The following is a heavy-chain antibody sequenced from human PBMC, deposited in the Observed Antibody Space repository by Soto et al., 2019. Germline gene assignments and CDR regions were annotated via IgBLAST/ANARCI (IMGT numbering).Heavy chain of an antibody. Sequence: SPTLSITCDISGDSVCSNSAAWNWKRKSPSRGLEWLGRTYYRSKWYNDYAVSVKSRITINPDTSKNQFSLQLNSVTPEDTAVYYCARDWYYDFWSGYSAYYYYGMDVWGQGTTVTVSS. CDR3: ARDWYYDFWSGYSAYYYYGMDV. CDR1: GDSVCSNSAA. CDR2: TYYRSKWYN. J-gene: IGHJ6*02. D-gene: IGHD3-3*01. V-gene: IGHV6-1*01.